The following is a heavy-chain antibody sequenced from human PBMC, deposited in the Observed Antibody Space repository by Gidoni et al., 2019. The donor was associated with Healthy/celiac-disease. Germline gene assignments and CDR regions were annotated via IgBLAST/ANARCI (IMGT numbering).Heavy chain of an antibody. D-gene: IGHD4-4*01. CDR2: IDPSDSDT. CDR1: GYSFTSYW. CDR3: AHTYSNYGRWFDP. J-gene: IGHJ5*02. Sequence: EVQLVQSGAEVKKPGESLRISCKGSGYSFTSYWISWVRQMPGKGLEWMGRIDPSDSDTNYSPSFQGHVTISADKSISTADMQWSSLKASDTAMYYCAHTYSNYGRWFDPWGQGTLVTVSS. V-gene: IGHV5-10-1*03.